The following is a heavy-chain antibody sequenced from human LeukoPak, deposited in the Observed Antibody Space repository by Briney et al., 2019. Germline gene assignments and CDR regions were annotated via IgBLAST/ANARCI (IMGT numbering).Heavy chain of an antibody. J-gene: IGHJ6*03. D-gene: IGHD2-2*01. Sequence: SGTLSLTCAVSGGSISSSNWWSWVRQPPGKGLEWIGEIYHSGSTNYNPSLKSRVTISVDTSKNQFSLTLSSVTAADTAVYYCARGSCSSTSCYGFYYYYMDVWGKGTTVTISS. V-gene: IGHV4-4*02. CDR1: GGSISSSNW. CDR3: ARGSCSSTSCYGFYYYYMDV. CDR2: IYHSGST.